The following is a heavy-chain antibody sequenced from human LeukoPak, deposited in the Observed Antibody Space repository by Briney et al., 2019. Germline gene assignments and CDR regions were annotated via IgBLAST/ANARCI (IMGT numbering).Heavy chain of an antibody. V-gene: IGHV3-7*05. D-gene: IGHD5-24*01. Sequence: PGGSLRLSCAASGFTFNRYWMSWVRQAPGKGLEWVANIKEDGREKYYIDSVKGRFTIPRDNAKNSLYLQMNSLRADDTAVYFCARLPLTERRHFEYWGQGTLVTVSS. CDR1: GFTFNRYW. CDR2: IKEDGREK. J-gene: IGHJ4*02. CDR3: ARLPLTERRHFEY.